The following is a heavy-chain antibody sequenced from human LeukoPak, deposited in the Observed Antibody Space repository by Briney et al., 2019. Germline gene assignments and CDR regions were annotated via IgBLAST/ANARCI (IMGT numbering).Heavy chain of an antibody. CDR3: AKEPNPYSSCWYFQD. CDR1: GFAFTNYG. Sequence: GKSERLFCAASGFAFTNYGMQWVRQAPGKGLEWVAVVSHDGSPTFYADSVKGRFTISRDNSKNTLDLQMDSLRPEDTAVYYCAKEPNPYSSCWYFQDWGQGT. CDR2: VSHDGSPT. V-gene: IGHV3-30*18. D-gene: IGHD6-13*01. J-gene: IGHJ1*01.